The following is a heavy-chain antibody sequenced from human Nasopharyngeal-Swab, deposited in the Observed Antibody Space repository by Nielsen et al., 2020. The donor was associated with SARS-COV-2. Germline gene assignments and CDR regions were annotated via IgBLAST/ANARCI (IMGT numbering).Heavy chain of an antibody. V-gene: IGHV3-30*02. D-gene: IGHD3-22*01. CDR2: IRYDESDY. CDR1: GFTFSSYA. Sequence: GGSLRLSCAASGFTFSSYAMNWVRQAPGKGLEWVAFIRYDESDYYYADSVEGRFTISRDNSKNTLYLQLNSLRAEDTAVYYCARQDSSAYYYVFNYWGQGTLVTVSS. CDR3: ARQDSSAYYYVFNY. J-gene: IGHJ4*02.